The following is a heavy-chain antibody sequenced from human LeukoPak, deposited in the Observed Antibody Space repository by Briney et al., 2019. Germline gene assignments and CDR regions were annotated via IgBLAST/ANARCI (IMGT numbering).Heavy chain of an antibody. Sequence: ASVKVSCKASGYTFTGYYMHWVRQAPGQGLEWMGWINPNSGGTNYAQKFQGRVTMTRDTSISTAYMELSRLGSDDTAVYYCARAHYDFWSGYSSCGYWGQGTLVTVSS. CDR2: INPNSGGT. D-gene: IGHD3-3*01. V-gene: IGHV1-2*02. CDR1: GYTFTGYY. CDR3: ARAHYDFWSGYSSCGY. J-gene: IGHJ4*02.